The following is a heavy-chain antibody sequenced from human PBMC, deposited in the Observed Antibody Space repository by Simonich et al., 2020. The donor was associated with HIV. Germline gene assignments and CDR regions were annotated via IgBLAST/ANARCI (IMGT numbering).Heavy chain of an antibody. V-gene: IGHV4-34*01. CDR2: INHSGKT. CDR3: AREFVYYGSGLSPSWFDP. CDR1: GGSFSGYY. D-gene: IGHD3-10*01. Sequence: QVQLQQWGAGLLKPSETLSLTCAVYGGSFSGYYWSWIRQPPGKGLEWIGEINHSGKTNYTPSLKSRVTIAVDTSKNRFSLKLSAVTAADTAVYYCAREFVYYGSGLSPSWFDPWGQGTLVTVSS. J-gene: IGHJ5*02.